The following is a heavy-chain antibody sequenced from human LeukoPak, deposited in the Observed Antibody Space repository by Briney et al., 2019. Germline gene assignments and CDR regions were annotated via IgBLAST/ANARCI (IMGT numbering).Heavy chain of an antibody. D-gene: IGHD4-11*01. Sequence: GASVKVSCKPSGYTFTSYAMNWVRQAPGQGLEWMGWINTNTGNPTYAQGFTGRFVFSLDTSVSTAYLQISSLKAEDTAVYYCARLGGGYSYYYHGMDVWGQGTTVTVSS. CDR2: INTNTGNP. J-gene: IGHJ6*02. CDR3: ARLGGGYSYYYHGMDV. CDR1: GYTFTSYA. V-gene: IGHV7-4-1*02.